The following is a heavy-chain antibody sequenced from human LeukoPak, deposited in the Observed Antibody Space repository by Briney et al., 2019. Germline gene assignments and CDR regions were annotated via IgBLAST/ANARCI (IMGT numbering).Heavy chain of an antibody. Sequence: PGGSLRLSCAASGFTFSNAWMSWVRQAPGKGLVWVARINGDGGSTTFADSVKGRFTISRDNAKNTLFLQMNSLRADDTAVYYCTSIVGTPNAFDIWGQGTMVTVSS. D-gene: IGHD1-26*01. J-gene: IGHJ3*02. V-gene: IGHV3-74*01. CDR3: TSIVGTPNAFDI. CDR1: GFTFSNAW. CDR2: INGDGGST.